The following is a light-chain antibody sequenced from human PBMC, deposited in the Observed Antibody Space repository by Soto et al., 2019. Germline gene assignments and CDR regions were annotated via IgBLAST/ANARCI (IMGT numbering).Light chain of an antibody. CDR3: SSLTTSTTYV. Sequence: QSVLTQPPSVSGSPGQSVAISCSGTSSDVGSYNRVSWYQQPPGTAPKLMIYDVSNRPSGVPDRFSGSKSGNTASLTISGLQAEHEADYYCSSLTTSTTYVFGTGTKVTVL. CDR2: DVS. J-gene: IGLJ1*01. V-gene: IGLV2-18*02. CDR1: SSDVGSYNR.